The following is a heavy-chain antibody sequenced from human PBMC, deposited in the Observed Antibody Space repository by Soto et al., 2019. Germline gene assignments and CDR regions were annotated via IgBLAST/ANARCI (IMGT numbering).Heavy chain of an antibody. CDR3: ARRVRYSGSPYYFDY. Sequence: PSEPLSLTCAVYGGSFSGYYWSWIRQPPGKGLEWIGEINHSGSTNYNPSLKSRVTISVDTSKNQFSLKLSSVTAADRAVYYCARRVRYSGSPYYFDYWGQGTLVTVSS. J-gene: IGHJ4*02. V-gene: IGHV4-34*01. CDR2: INHSGST. D-gene: IGHD5-12*01. CDR1: GGSFSGYY.